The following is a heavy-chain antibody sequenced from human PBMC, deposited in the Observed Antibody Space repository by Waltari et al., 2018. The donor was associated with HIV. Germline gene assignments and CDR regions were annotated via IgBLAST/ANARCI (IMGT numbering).Heavy chain of an antibody. CDR1: GYTFTAFY. D-gene: IGHD2-21*02. CDR3: ARGEDVSLTSIPPGYRFDF. V-gene: IGHV1-2*06. CDR2: INCKTGDP. J-gene: IGHJ4*02. Sequence: VHLVQSGADFQRPGASVDVSCEASGYTFTAFYIHWVRQAPGQGLQWMGRINCKTGDPNLATNFQGRVTMTRDTSVNTAYMELRSLNSNDTAIYYCARGEDVSLTSIPPGYRFDFWGVGSAVTVSS.